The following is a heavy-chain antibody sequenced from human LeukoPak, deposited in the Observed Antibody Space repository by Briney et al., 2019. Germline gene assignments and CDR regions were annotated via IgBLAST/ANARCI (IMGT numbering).Heavy chain of an antibody. CDR2: ISAYNGNT. D-gene: IGHD2-2*01. J-gene: IGHJ4*02. CDR1: GYIFTSYG. V-gene: IGHV1-18*01. Sequence: ASVKVSCKASGYIFTSYGISWVRQAPGQGLEWMGWISAYNGNTNYAQKLQGRVTMTTDTSTSTAYMELRSLRSDDTAVYYCARVEIWCSSTSCEYYFDYWGQGTLVTVSS. CDR3: ARVEIWCSSTSCEYYFDY.